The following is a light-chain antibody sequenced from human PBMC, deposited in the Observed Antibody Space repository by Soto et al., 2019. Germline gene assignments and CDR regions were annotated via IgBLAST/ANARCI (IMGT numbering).Light chain of an antibody. J-gene: IGLJ1*01. CDR3: GSWDSSLSAYA. CDR1: SANIGGNS. Sequence: QSLLTQPPSVSSAPGQKVTISCSGSSANIGGNSVSWYQQLPGTAPKLLIYDDNKRPSGIPDRFSGSKSGTSATLGITGFQTGDEADYYCGSWDSSLSAYAFGTGTKVTVL. V-gene: IGLV1-51*01. CDR2: DDN.